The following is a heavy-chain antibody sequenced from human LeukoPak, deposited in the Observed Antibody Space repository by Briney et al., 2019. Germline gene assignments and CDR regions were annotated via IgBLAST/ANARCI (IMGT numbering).Heavy chain of an antibody. CDR3: AKDSLADIDY. V-gene: IGHV3-30*02. CDR2: IRYDGSIK. CDR1: GFIFSTYG. J-gene: IGHJ4*02. D-gene: IGHD3-16*01. Sequence: PGGSLGLSCAASGFIFSTYGMYWVRRAPGKGLEWVAFIRYDGSIKNYADSVKGRSTISRDNSKNTLYLQMNSLRAEDTAVYYCAKDSLADIDYWGQGTLVTVSS.